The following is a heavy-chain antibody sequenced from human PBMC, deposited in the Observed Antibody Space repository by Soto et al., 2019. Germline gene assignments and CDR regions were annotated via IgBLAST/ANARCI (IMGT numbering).Heavy chain of an antibody. CDR2: INSDGSTT. D-gene: IGHD3-22*01. J-gene: IGHJ4*02. Sequence: PGGSLRLSCAASGFTFSSYWMHWVRQAPGKGLVWVSRINSDGSTTSYADSVKGRFTVSRDNAKNTLFLQMNSLRAEDAAVYYCARVPTYDSSGYYPDFWGQGTLVTVSS. CDR1: GFTFSSYW. V-gene: IGHV3-74*01. CDR3: ARVPTYDSSGYYPDF.